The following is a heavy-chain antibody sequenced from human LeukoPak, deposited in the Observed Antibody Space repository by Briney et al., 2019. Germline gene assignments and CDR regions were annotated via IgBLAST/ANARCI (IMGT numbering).Heavy chain of an antibody. J-gene: IGHJ4*02. CDR1: GGSFSGYY. Sequence: SETLSLTCAVYGGSFSGYYWSWTRQPPGKGLEWIGEINHSGSTNYNPSLKSRVTISVDTSKNQFSLKLSSVTAADTAVYYCAGGRVVGATRPPDYWGQGTLVTVSS. D-gene: IGHD1-26*01. CDR2: INHSGST. V-gene: IGHV4-34*01. CDR3: AGGRVVGATRPPDY.